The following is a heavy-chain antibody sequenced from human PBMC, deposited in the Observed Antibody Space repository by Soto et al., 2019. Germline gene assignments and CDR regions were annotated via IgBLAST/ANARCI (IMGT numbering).Heavy chain of an antibody. D-gene: IGHD2-21*02. J-gene: IGHJ3*02. CDR2: IIPIFGTA. V-gene: IGHV1-69*01. CDR1: GGTFSSYA. Sequence: TPVKLSCKASGGTFSSYAISWVRQAPGQGLEWMGGIIPIFGTANYAQKFQGRVTITADESTSTAYMELSSLRSEDTAVYYCAREAYCGGDCYSENDAFDIWGQGTMVTVSS. CDR3: AREAYCGGDCYSENDAFDI.